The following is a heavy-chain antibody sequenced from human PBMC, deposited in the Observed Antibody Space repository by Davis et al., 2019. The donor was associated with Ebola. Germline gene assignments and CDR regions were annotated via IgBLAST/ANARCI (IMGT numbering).Heavy chain of an antibody. CDR3: ARGMGELALN. CDR2: ITTNTASP. J-gene: IGHJ4*02. V-gene: IGHV7-4-1*02. Sequence: ASVKVSCKASGYPFTDFAINWLRQAPGQRFEWLGWITTNTASPKNARGFTERFVFSLDTSVDTAFLQINNLRAEDTAIYYCARGMGELALNWGQGTLVTVSS. D-gene: IGHD3-16*01. CDR1: GYPFTDFA.